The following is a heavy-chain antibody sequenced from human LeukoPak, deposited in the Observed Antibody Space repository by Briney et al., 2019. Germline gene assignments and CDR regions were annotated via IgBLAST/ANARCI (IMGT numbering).Heavy chain of an antibody. D-gene: IGHD2-2*01. CDR2: ISSSGSTI. CDR1: GFTYSSYE. V-gene: IGHV3-48*03. Sequence: GGSLRLSCAASGFTYSSYEMNWVRQAPGKGLEWVSYISSSGSTIYYADSVKGRFTISRDNAKNSLYLQMNSLRAEDTAVYYCARDGEGYCSSTSCCASGPSWFDPWGQGTLVTVSS. J-gene: IGHJ5*02. CDR3: ARDGEGYCSSTSCCASGPSWFDP.